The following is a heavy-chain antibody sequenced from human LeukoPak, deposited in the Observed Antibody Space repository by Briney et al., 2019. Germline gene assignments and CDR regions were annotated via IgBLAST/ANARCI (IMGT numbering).Heavy chain of an antibody. CDR3: ARTVNIVAIEDWFDP. CDR1: GFGLSVLS. V-gene: IGHV1-2*02. D-gene: IGHD5-12*01. CDR2: INPNSGGT. J-gene: IGHJ5*02. Sequence: ASVKVSCKISGFGLSVLSIHWMRQAPGKGLEWMGWINPNSGGTNYAQKFQGRVTMTRDTSITTAYMELSRLRSDDTAVYYCARTVNIVAIEDWFDPWGQGTLVTVSS.